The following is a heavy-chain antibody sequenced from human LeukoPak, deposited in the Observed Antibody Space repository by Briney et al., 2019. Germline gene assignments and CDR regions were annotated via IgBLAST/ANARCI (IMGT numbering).Heavy chain of an antibody. CDR2: IYYSGST. V-gene: IGHV4-39*07. D-gene: IGHD6-19*01. CDR3: ASGGGGWYNY. J-gene: IGHJ4*02. CDR1: GGSISSSSYY. Sequence: SETLSLTCTVSGGSISSSSYYWGWIRQPPGKGLELIGSIYYSGSTYYNPSLKSRVTISVDKSKNQFSLKLSSVTAADTAVYYCASGGGGWYNYWGQGTLVTVSS.